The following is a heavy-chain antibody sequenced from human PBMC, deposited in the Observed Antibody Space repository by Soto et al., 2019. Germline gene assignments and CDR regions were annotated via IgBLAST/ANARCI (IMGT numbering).Heavy chain of an antibody. Sequence: SETLSLTCAVYCGSFSGYYWSWIRQPPGKGLEWIGEINHSGSTNYNPSLKSRVTISVDTSKNQFSLKLSSVTAADTAVYYCARGRHCGSTSCYTYYYYYYGMDVWGQGTTVTVSS. V-gene: IGHV4-34*01. J-gene: IGHJ6*02. CDR2: INHSGST. CDR1: CGSFSGYY. D-gene: IGHD2-2*02. CDR3: ARGRHCGSTSCYTYYYYYYGMDV.